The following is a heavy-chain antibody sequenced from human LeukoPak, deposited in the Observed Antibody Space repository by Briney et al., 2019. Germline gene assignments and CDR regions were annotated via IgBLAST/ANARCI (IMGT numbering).Heavy chain of an antibody. J-gene: IGHJ1*01. D-gene: IGHD5-18*01. CDR2: INSGSAGST. CDR1: GLSFINYA. V-gene: IGHV3-23*01. Sequence: GGSPRLSCVASGLSFINYAMTWVRQARGKGLEWVSTINSGSAGSTSYADPVRGRSTISRDNSKSTLYLQMNNLRADDTAIYYCVGVRYNYGLSAYWGQGTLVIVSS. CDR3: VGVRYNYGLSAY.